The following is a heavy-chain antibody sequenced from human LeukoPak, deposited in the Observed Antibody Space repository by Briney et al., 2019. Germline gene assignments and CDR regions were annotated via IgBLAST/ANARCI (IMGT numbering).Heavy chain of an antibody. CDR1: GGSISSYY. CDR2: IYHSGST. D-gene: IGHD3-10*01. CDR3: ATSRGGITFDL. J-gene: IGHJ2*01. Sequence: PSEALSLTCSVSGGSISSYYWSWIRQSPGKGLEWIGYIYHSGSTTYNPSLESRVTISVDKSKNQFSLRLSSVTAADTAVYYCATSRGGITFDLWGRGTLVTVSS. V-gene: IGHV4-59*01.